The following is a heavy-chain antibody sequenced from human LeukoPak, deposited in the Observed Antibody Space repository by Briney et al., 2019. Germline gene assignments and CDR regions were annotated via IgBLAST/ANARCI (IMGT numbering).Heavy chain of an antibody. J-gene: IGHJ4*02. CDR3: ARVWPIYDSSGYYKDY. CDR1: GFTFSSYG. D-gene: IGHD3-22*01. Sequence: PGGSLRLSCAASGFTFSSYGMHWVRQAPGKGLEWVSAISGSGGSTYYADSVKGRFTISRDNSKNTLYLQMNSLRAEDTAVYYCARVWPIYDSSGYYKDYWGQGTLVTVSS. CDR2: ISGSGGST. V-gene: IGHV3-23*01.